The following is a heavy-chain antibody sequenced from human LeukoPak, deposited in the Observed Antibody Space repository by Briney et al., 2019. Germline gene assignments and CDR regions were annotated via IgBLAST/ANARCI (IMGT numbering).Heavy chain of an antibody. CDR1: GGSISSYY. CDR3: ARPRYGDYGDAFDI. V-gene: IGHV4-59*01. J-gene: IGHJ3*02. D-gene: IGHD4-17*01. CDR2: IYYSGST. Sequence: PSETLSLTCTVSGGSISSYYWSWIRQPPGKVLEWIGYIYYSGSTNYNPSLKSRVTISVDTSKNQFSLKLSSVTAADTAVYYCARPRYGDYGDAFDIWGQGTMVAVSS.